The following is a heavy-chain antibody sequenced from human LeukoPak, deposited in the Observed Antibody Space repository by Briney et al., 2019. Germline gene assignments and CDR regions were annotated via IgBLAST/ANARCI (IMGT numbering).Heavy chain of an antibody. CDR2: INGSGGST. J-gene: IGHJ4*02. D-gene: IGHD3-22*01. CDR1: GFTFSSYA. Sequence: GGSLRLSCAASGFTFSSYAMSWVRQAPGKGLEWVSAINGSGGSTYYADSVKGRFSISRDNSKNTLYLQMNSLRAEDTAVYYCAKASGYHSSGYYYYCDYWGQRTRVSVSS. CDR3: AKASGYHSSGYYYYCDY. V-gene: IGHV3-23*01.